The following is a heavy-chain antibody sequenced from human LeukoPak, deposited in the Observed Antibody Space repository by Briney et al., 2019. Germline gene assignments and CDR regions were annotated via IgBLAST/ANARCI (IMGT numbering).Heavy chain of an antibody. J-gene: IGHJ4*02. D-gene: IGHD3-22*01. CDR2: ISAYNGNT. CDR3: ARASPDYYDSSGYHY. CDR1: GYTFTNYG. Sequence: ASVKVSCKASGYTFTNYGISWVRQAPGQGLEWMGWISAYNGNTNYAQKLQDRVTMTTDTSTSTAYMELRSLRSDDTAVYYCARASPDYYDSSGYHYWGQGTLVTVSS. V-gene: IGHV1-18*01.